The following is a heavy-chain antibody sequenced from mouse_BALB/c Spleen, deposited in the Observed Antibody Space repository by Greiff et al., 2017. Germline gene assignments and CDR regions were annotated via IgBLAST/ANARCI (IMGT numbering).Heavy chain of an antibody. CDR1: GYAFSSYW. V-gene: IGHV1-80*01. D-gene: IGHD2-3*01. CDR2: IYPGDGDT. CDR3: ARWGYYDYYAMDY. J-gene: IGHJ4*01. Sequence: QVQLQQSGAELVRPGSSVKISCKASGYAFSSYWMNWVKQRPGQGLEWIGQIYPGDGDTNYNGKFKGKATLTADKSSSTAYMQLSSLTSEDSAVYFCARWGYYDYYAMDYWGQGTSVTVSS.